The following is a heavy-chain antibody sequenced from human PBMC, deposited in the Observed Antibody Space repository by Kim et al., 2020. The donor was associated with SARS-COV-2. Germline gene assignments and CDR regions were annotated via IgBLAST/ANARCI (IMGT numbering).Heavy chain of an antibody. CDR1: GFTFSSYA. Sequence: GGSLRLSCAASGFTFSSYAMHWVRQAPGKGLEWVAVISYDGSNKYYADSVKGRFTISRDNSKNTLYLQMNSLRAEDTAVYYCARAGSSSYNWFDPWGQGT. J-gene: IGHJ5*02. CDR3: ARAGSSSYNWFDP. V-gene: IGHV3-30*04. D-gene: IGHD6-6*01. CDR2: ISYDGSNK.